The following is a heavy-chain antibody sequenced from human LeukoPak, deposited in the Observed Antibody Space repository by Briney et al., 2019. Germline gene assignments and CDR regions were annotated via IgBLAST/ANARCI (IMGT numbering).Heavy chain of an antibody. CDR3: ARVRGSITMVRGPITGAFDI. D-gene: IGHD3-10*01. CDR2: IIPILGIA. J-gene: IGHJ3*02. Sequence: ASVKVSCKASGYTFTNSGISWVRQAPGQGLEWMGRIIPILGIANYAQKFQGRVTITADKSTSTAYMELSSLRSEDTAVYYCARVRGSITMVRGPITGAFDIWGQGTMVTVSS. V-gene: IGHV1-69*04. CDR1: GYTFTNSG.